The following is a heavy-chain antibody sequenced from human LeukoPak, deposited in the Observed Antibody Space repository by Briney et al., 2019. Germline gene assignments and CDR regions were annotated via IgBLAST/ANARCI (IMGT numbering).Heavy chain of an antibody. CDR3: AKGVSAVVPHALDS. V-gene: IGHV3-23*01. J-gene: IGHJ4*02. CDR2: VSGSGSST. CDR1: GFTFSSFV. D-gene: IGHD2-15*01. Sequence: GGSLRLSCAASGFTFSSFVMNWVRQAPGKGLEWVSAVSGSGSSTYYADSVKGRFTISRDNSKNTLYLQMNSLRAEDTAVYYCAKGVSAVVPHALDSWGQGTLVTVSS.